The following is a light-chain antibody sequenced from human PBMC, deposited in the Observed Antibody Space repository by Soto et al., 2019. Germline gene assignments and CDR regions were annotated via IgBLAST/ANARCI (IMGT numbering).Light chain of an antibody. Sequence: QSALTQPASVSGSPGQSITISCSGVSGDVGNYNLVSWYQQYPGKAPALLIYEDDKRPSGVFNRFSGSKSDSTASLTISGLQAEDEADYYCCLYLGGTSVFGGGTQLTVL. CDR1: SGDVGNYNL. CDR2: EDD. CDR3: CLYLGGTSV. V-gene: IGLV2-23*01. J-gene: IGLJ7*01.